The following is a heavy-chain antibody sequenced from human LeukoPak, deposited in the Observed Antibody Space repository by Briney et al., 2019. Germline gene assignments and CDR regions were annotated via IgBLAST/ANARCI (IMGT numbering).Heavy chain of an antibody. CDR1: GGSISSSSYY. CDR2: IYYSGST. Sequence: SETLSPTCTVSGGSISSSSYYWGWIRQPPGKGLEWIGSIYYSGSTYYNPSLKSRVTISVDTSKNQFSLKLSSVTAADTAVYYCARDFGRTVFDYWGQGTLVTVSS. J-gene: IGHJ4*02. V-gene: IGHV4-39*07. CDR3: ARDFGRTVFDY. D-gene: IGHD3/OR15-3a*01.